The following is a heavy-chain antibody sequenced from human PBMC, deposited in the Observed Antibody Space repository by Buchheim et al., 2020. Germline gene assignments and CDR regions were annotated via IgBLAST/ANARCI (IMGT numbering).Heavy chain of an antibody. J-gene: IGHJ6*02. CDR3: ARESERKRGMDV. CDR1: GGSISSYY. Sequence: QVQLQESGPGLVKPSETLSLTCTVSGGSISSYYWSWIRQPPGKGLEWIEYIYYSGSTNYNPSLKSRVTISVDTSKNQFSLKLSSVTAADTAVYYCARESERKRGMDVWGQGTT. D-gene: IGHD1-1*01. CDR2: IYYSGST. V-gene: IGHV4-59*01.